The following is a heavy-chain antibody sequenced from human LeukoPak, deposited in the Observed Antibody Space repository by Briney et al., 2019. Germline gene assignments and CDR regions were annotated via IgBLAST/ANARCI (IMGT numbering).Heavy chain of an antibody. CDR3: AREVVGASSGDY. D-gene: IGHD1-26*01. V-gene: IGHV3-7*01. CDR2: IKKDGSEK. J-gene: IGHJ4*02. Sequence: PGGSLRLSCAASGFTSSSYWMSWVRQAPGKGLEWVANIKKDGSEKYYVDSVKGRFTISRDNAKNSLYLQMNSLRAEDTAVYYCAREVVGASSGDYWGQGTLVTVSS. CDR1: GFTSSSYW.